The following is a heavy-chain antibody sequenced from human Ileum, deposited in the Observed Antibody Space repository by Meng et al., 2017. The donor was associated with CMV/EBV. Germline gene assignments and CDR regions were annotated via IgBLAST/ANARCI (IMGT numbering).Heavy chain of an antibody. V-gene: IGHV4-39*07. Sequence: QRQLQESGPGLVKPSETLSLTCTFSGGSISSSSYYWGWIRQPPGKGLEWIGSIYYSGSTYYNPSLKSRVTISVDTSKNQFSLKLSSVTAADTAVYYCARVGAMVRGPHFDYWGQGTLVTVSS. CDR3: ARVGAMVRGPHFDY. CDR2: IYYSGST. CDR1: GGSISSSSYY. J-gene: IGHJ4*02. D-gene: IGHD3-10*01.